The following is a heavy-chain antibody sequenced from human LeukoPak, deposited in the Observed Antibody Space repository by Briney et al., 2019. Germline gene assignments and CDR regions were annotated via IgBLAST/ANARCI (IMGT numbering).Heavy chain of an antibody. V-gene: IGHV1-46*01. CDR2: INPSGGST. Sequence: ASVKVSCKASGYTFTSYYMHRVRQAPGQGLEWMGIINPSGGSTSYAQKFQGRVTMTRDTSTSTVYMELSSLRSEDTAVYYCARDRGDAMALDYWGQGTLVTVSS. D-gene: IGHD5-18*01. CDR1: GYTFTSYY. J-gene: IGHJ4*02. CDR3: ARDRGDAMALDY.